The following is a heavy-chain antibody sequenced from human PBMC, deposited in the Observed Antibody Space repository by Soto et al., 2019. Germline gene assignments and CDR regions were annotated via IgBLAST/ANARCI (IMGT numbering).Heavy chain of an antibody. CDR3: ARLNGGYYYYMDV. J-gene: IGHJ6*03. V-gene: IGHV4-59*08. CDR1: GGSISSYY. Sequence: PSETLSLTCTVSGGSISSYYRSWIRQPPGKGLEWIGYIYYSGSTNYNPSLKSRVTISVDTSKNQFSLKLSSVTAADTAVYYCARLNGGYYYYMDVWGKGTTVTVSS. CDR2: IYYSGST.